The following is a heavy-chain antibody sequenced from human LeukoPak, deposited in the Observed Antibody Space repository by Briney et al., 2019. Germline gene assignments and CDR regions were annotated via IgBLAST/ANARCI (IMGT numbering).Heavy chain of an antibody. Sequence: GGSLRLSCAASGFTFSSYAMSWVRQAPGKGLEWVSSISSSSSYIYYADSVKGRFTISRDNAKNSLYLQINSLRAEDTAVYYCSLAYDSSGYAFDYWGQGTLVTVSS. CDR2: ISSSSSYI. J-gene: IGHJ4*02. D-gene: IGHD3-22*01. V-gene: IGHV3-21*01. CDR1: GFTFSSYA. CDR3: SLAYDSSGYAFDY.